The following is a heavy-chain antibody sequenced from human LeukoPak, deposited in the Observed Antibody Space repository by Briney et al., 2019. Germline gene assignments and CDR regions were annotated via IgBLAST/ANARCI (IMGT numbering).Heavy chain of an antibody. CDR1: GFTFGSYA. D-gene: IGHD2-21*02. Sequence: GGSLRLSCAATGFTFGSYAMPWVRQAPGKGLEWVALISFHGSNQYYADSVRGLFTISRDNSKNTLYLQMNTLRSEDPAVYYCATDYLIMTVIWSPDHWGQGTLVTVSS. V-gene: IGHV3-30-3*01. J-gene: IGHJ4*02. CDR3: ATDYLIMTVIWSPDH. CDR2: ISFHGSNQ.